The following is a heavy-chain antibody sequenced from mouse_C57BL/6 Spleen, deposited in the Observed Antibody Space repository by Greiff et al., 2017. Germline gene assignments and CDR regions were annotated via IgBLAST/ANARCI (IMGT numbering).Heavy chain of an antibody. CDR2: INPNNGGT. CDR1: GYTFTDYN. D-gene: IGHD2-2*01. Sequence: EVQLQQSGPELVKPGASVKMSCKASGYTFTDYNMHWVKKSHGKSLEWIGDINPNNGGTSYNQKFKGKATLTVNKSSSTAYMELRSLTSEDSAVYYCARTYGYDEFAYWGQGTLVTVSA. CDR3: ARTYGYDEFAY. V-gene: IGHV1-22*01. J-gene: IGHJ3*01.